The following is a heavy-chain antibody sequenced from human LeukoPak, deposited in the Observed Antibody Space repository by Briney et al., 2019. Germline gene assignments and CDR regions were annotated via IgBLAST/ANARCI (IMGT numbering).Heavy chain of an antibody. V-gene: IGHV4-30-4*08. CDR3: ARGHIVVYYYYGMDV. J-gene: IGHJ6*02. Sequence: SQTLSLTCTVSGGSISSGGYYWSWIRQHPGKGLEWIGYIYYSGSTYYNPSLKSRVTISVDTSKNQFSLKLSSVTAADTAVYYCARGHIVVYYYYGMDVWGQGTTVTVSS. CDR2: IYYSGST. CDR1: GGSISSGGYY. D-gene: IGHD2-21*01.